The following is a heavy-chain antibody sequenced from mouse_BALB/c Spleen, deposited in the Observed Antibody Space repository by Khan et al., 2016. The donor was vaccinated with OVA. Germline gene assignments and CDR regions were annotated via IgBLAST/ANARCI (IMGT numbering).Heavy chain of an antibody. Sequence: QVQLKESGPGLVAPSQSLSITCTVSGFSLTSYGVHWVRQPPGKGLEWLGVIWAGGSTNYNSALMSRLSISKDNSKSQVFLKMNSLQTDDTAMYXCAGLYDYGSSFYAMDYWGQGTSVTVSS. J-gene: IGHJ4*01. D-gene: IGHD1-1*01. CDR3: AGLYDYGSSFYAMDY. CDR1: GFSLTSYG. CDR2: IWAGGST. V-gene: IGHV2-9*02.